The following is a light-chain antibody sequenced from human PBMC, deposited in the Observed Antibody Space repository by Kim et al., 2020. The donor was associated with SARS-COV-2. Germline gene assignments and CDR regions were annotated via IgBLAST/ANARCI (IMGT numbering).Light chain of an antibody. CDR3: AAWDDSLNGPV. CDR1: SSNIGSNT. J-gene: IGLJ3*02. CDR2: SNS. V-gene: IGLV1-44*01. Sequence: GQRVTISCSGSSSNIGSNTVNWYQPLPGTAPKLLIFSNSHRPSGVPDRFSGSKSGTSASLAISGLQSEDEADYYCAAWDDSLNGPVFGGGTQLTVL.